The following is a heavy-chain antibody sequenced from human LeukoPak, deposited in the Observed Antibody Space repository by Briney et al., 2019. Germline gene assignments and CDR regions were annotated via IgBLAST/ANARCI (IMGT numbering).Heavy chain of an antibody. V-gene: IGHV4-31*03. CDR3: AREAICSGGSCYSGYFDY. Sequence: SETLSLTCTVSGGSFSSGGYYWSWIRQHPGKGLEWIGYIYYSGSTYYNPSLKSRVTISVDTSKNQFSLKLSSVTAADTAVYYCAREAICSGGSCYSGYFDYWGQGTLVTVSS. D-gene: IGHD2-15*01. CDR2: IYYSGST. J-gene: IGHJ4*02. CDR1: GGSFSSGGYY.